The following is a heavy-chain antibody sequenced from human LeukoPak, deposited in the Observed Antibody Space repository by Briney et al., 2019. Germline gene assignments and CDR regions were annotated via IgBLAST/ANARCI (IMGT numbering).Heavy chain of an antibody. CDR1: GGSISSYY. CDR2: IYYSGST. J-gene: IGHJ4*02. D-gene: IGHD1-1*01. CDR3: ARHRRQWLERPPGYYFDY. V-gene: IGHV4-59*08. Sequence: SETLSLTCTVSGGSISSYYWSWIRQPPGKGLEWIGYIYYSGSTNYNPSLKSRVTISVDTSKNQFSLKLSSVTAADTAVYYCARHRRQWLERPPGYYFDYRGQGTLVTVSS.